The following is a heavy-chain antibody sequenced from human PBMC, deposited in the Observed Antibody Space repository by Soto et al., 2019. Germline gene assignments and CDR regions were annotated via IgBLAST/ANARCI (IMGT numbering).Heavy chain of an antibody. Sequence: PGGSLRLSCAASGFIFSSDAMHWVRQAPGKGLEWVAVISYHGNDKYYADSVKGRFTISRGNSKNTLYLQMNSLRAEDTAVYFCARSKYYYDTSDYLDYWGQGTLVTVSS. D-gene: IGHD3-22*01. CDR2: ISYHGNDK. J-gene: IGHJ4*02. CDR1: GFIFSSDA. CDR3: ARSKYYYDTSDYLDY. V-gene: IGHV3-30-3*01.